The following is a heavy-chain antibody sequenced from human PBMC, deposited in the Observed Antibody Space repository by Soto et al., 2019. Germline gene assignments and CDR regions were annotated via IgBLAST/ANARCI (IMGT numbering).Heavy chain of an antibody. D-gene: IGHD5-12*01. CDR1: GFTFSSYS. Sequence: EVQLVESGGGLVQPGGSLRLSCAASGFTFSSYSMNWVRQAPGKGLEWVSYISSSSSTIYYADSVKGRFTISRDNAKNSLYLQMNRRRAKDTAVYYCARADSGYAHGYYYFGMDVWGQGTTVTVSS. CDR2: ISSSSSTI. V-gene: IGHV3-48*01. CDR3: ARADSGYAHGYYYFGMDV. J-gene: IGHJ6*02.